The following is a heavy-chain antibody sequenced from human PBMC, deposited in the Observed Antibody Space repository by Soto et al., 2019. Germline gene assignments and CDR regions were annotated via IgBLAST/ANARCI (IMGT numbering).Heavy chain of an antibody. CDR2: IYYSGST. V-gene: IGHV4-30-4*01. CDR3: AREPIDYGDYADAFDI. D-gene: IGHD4-17*01. J-gene: IGHJ3*02. CDR1: GGSISSGDYY. Sequence: QVQLQESGPGLVKPSQTLSLTCTVSGGSISSGDYYWSWIRQPPGKGLEWIGYIYYSGSTYYNPSLKSRVPISVDTSTNQFSLKLSSVTAADTAVYYCAREPIDYGDYADAFDIWGQGTMVTVSS.